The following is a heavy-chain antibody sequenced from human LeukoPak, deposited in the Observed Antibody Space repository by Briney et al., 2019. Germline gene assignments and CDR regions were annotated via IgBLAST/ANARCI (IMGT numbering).Heavy chain of an antibody. V-gene: IGHV3-23*01. CDR2: ISGSGST. CDR3: AKLFGVVIIPDYFDY. D-gene: IGHD3-3*01. CDR1: GFTFSSYA. J-gene: IGHJ4*02. Sequence: GGSLRLSCAASGFTFSSYAMSWVRQAPGKGLEWVSAISGSGSTYYADSVKGRFTISRDNSKNTLYLQMNSLRAEDTAVYYCAKLFGVVIIPDYFDYWGQGTLVTVSS.